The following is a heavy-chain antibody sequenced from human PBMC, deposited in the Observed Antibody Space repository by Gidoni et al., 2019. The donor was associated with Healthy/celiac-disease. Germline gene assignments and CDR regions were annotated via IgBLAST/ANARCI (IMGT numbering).Heavy chain of an antibody. Sequence: QVQLVESGGGVVQPGRSLRLSCAASGFTFRRYAMHWVRQAPGKGLEWVAVISYDGSNKYYADSVKGRFTISRDNSKNTLYLQMNSLRAEDTAVYYCARGGAGGYYYYYMDVWGKGTTVTVSS. J-gene: IGHJ6*03. V-gene: IGHV3-30-3*01. CDR2: ISYDGSNK. D-gene: IGHD3-10*01. CDR1: GFTFRRYA. CDR3: ARGGAGGYYYYYMDV.